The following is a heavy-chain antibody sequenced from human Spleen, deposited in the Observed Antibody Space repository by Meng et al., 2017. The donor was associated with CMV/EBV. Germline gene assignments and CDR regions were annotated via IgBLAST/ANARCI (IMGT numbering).Heavy chain of an antibody. D-gene: IGHD3-3*02. CDR2: ISGSGSRT. CDR1: GFIFSSYA. V-gene: IGHV3-23*01. CDR3: LKDPEFHFWNGYYNFDH. Sequence: GGSLRLSCEASGFIFSSYAMSWVRQAPGKGLEWVSGISGSGSRTYYADSVTGRFTVSRDKSMNTLPLQMNSLRAEDTAVYYYLKDPEFHFWNGYYNFDHWGQGTLVTVSS. J-gene: IGHJ4*02.